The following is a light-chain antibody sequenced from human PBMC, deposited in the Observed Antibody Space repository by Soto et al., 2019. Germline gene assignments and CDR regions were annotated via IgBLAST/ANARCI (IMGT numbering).Light chain of an antibody. CDR2: KAS. CDR3: QQCNSYPWT. V-gene: IGKV1-5*03. Sequence: DFQMTQSPSTLSASVGDRVTITCRASQSISSWLAWYQQKPGKAPKLLIYKASSLESGVPSRFSGSGSGTEFTLTISSLQPDDFASYYCQQCNSYPWTFGQGTKVEIK. J-gene: IGKJ1*01. CDR1: QSISSW.